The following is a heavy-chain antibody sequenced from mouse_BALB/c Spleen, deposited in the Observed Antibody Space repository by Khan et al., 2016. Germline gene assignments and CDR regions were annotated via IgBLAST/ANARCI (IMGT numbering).Heavy chain of an antibody. J-gene: IGHJ4*01. CDR3: ASRSDYAMDY. Sequence: VQLQQSGAELVKPGASVKLSCTASGFNIKDTYMHWVKQRPEQGLEWIGRIDPANGNTKYDPKFQGKATITADTSSNTAYLQLSSLTSEDTAVYYCASRSDYAMDYWGQGTSVTVAS. CDR1: GFNIKDTY. CDR2: IDPANGNT. V-gene: IGHV14-3*02.